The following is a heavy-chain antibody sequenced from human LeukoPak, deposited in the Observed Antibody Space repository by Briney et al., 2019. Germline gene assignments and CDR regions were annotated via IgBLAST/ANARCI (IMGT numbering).Heavy chain of an antibody. V-gene: IGHV1-46*01. J-gene: IGHJ3*02. D-gene: IGHD3-22*01. CDR3: ARAVYDSSGYYFRGAFDI. CDR2: INPSGGST. Sequence: ASVKVSCKASGYTFTSYYMHWVRQAPGQGREWMGIINPSGGSTSYAQKFQGRVTMTRDTSTSTVYMELSSLRSEDTAVYYCARAVYDSSGYYFRGAFDIWGQGTMVTVSS. CDR1: GYTFTSYY.